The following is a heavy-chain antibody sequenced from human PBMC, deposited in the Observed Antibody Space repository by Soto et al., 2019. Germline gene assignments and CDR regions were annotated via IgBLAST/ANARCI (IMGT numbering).Heavy chain of an antibody. CDR3: ASSGETYYYYYGMDV. D-gene: IGHD3-10*01. J-gene: IGHJ6*02. V-gene: IGHV4-31*03. CDR1: GGSISSGGYY. CDR2: IYYSGST. Sequence: SETLSLTCTVSGGSISSGGYYWSWIRQHLGKGLEWIGYIYYSGSTYYNPSLKSRVTISVDTSKNQFSLKLSSVTAADTAVYYCASSGETYYYYYGMDVWGQGTTVTVSS.